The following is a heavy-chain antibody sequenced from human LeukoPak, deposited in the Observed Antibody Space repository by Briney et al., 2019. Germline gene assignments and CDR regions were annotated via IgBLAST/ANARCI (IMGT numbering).Heavy chain of an antibody. V-gene: IGHV4-59*12. D-gene: IGHD2-21*02. CDR2: IHYSGST. CDR1: GGSISDDF. CDR3: ARVVVVTATFDY. Sequence: SETLSLTCTVSGGSISDDFWTWIRQPPGKGLEWIGYIHYSGSTSYNPSLKSRVTISVDRSKNQFSLKLSSVTAADTAVYYCARVVVVTATFDYWGQGTLVTVSS. J-gene: IGHJ4*02.